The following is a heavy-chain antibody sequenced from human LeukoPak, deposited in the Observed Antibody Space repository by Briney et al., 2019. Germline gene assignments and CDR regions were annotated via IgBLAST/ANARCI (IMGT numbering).Heavy chain of an antibody. CDR3: ARDLRPVGQQLVIDY. V-gene: IGHV4-4*07. D-gene: IGHD6-13*01. J-gene: IGHJ4*02. CDR2: IYTSGST. Sequence: PSETLSLTCTVSGGSISSYYWSWLRQPAGKGLERIGRIYTSGSTNYNPSLKSRVTMSVDTSKNQFSLKLSSVTAADTAVYYCARDLRPVGQQLVIDYWGQGTLVTVSS. CDR1: GGSISSYY.